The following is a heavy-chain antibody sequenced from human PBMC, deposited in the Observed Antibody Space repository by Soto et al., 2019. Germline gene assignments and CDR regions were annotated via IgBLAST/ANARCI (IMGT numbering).Heavy chain of an antibody. J-gene: IGHJ6*02. CDR1: GYSISSGYY. V-gene: IGHV4-38-2*01. CDR2: IYHSGST. CDR3: ARAPNGATYYYYGMDV. Sequence: SETLSLTCAVSGYSISSGYYWGWIRQPPGKGLEWIGSIYHSGSTYYNPSLKSRVTISVDTSKNQFSLKLSSVTAADTAVYYCARAPNGATYYYYGMDVWGQGTTVTVSS. D-gene: IGHD1-26*01.